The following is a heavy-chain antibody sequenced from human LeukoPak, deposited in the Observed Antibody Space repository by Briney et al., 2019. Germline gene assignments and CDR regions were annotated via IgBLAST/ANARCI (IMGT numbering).Heavy chain of an antibody. D-gene: IGHD3-10*01. CDR2: ISAYKGNT. CDR1: GYTFTSYG. CDR3: AREGSGSYYVYYYYGMDV. J-gene: IGHJ6*02. Sequence: ASVKVSCKASGYTFTSYGISWVRQAPGQGLEWMGWISAYKGNTNYAQKLQGRVTMTTDTSTSTAYMELRSLRSDGTAVYYCAREGSGSYYVYYYYGMDVWGQGTTVTVSS. V-gene: IGHV1-18*01.